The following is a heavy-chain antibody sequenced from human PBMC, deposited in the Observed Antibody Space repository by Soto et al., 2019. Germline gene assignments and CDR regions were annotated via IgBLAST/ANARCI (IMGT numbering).Heavy chain of an antibody. V-gene: IGHV1-46*01. Sequence: ASVKVSCKASGYTFTSYYMHWVRQAPGQGLERMGIINPSGGSTSYAQKFQGRVTMTRDTSTSTVYMELSSLRSEDTAVYYCAREKDGYYDILTGDDAFDICGQGTMVTVSS. CDR1: GYTFTSYY. CDR3: AREKDGYYDILTGDDAFDI. CDR2: INPSGGST. J-gene: IGHJ3*02. D-gene: IGHD3-9*01.